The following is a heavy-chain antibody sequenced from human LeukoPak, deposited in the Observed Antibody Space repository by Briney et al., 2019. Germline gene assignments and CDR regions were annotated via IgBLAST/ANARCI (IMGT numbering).Heavy chain of an antibody. Sequence: ASVKVSCKTSGYTFTGYYLHWVRPAPGQGLEWMGWINPDTGATGHAQKFQGGVTMTRDRSISTAYMELSRLTSDDTAVYYCSSEVRAYFDHWGQGSLVTVAS. V-gene: IGHV1-2*02. CDR1: GYTFTGYY. J-gene: IGHJ4*02. CDR3: SSEVRAYFDH. CDR2: INPDTGAT.